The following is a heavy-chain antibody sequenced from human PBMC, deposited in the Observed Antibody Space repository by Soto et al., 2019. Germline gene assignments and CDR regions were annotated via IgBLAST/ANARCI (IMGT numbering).Heavy chain of an antibody. J-gene: IGHJ4*02. CDR2: INAGNGNT. Sequence: ASVKVSCKASGYTFTSYAMHWVRQAPGQRLEWMGWINAGNGNTKYSQKFQGRVTITRDTSASTAYMELSSLRSEDTAMYYSARDLGGLPDYWGEGTLVTVCS. CDR1: GYTFTSYA. CDR3: ARDLGGLPDY. V-gene: IGHV1-3*01.